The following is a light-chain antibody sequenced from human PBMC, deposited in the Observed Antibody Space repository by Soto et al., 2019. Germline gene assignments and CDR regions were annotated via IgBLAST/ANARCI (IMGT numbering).Light chain of an antibody. CDR2: DDS. CDR1: NIGSKS. J-gene: IGLJ2*01. Sequence: SYDLTQPPSLSVAPGQTARITWRGNNIGSKSVRWYQEKPGQAPVLVVYDDSDRPSGIPERFSGSNSGNAATLNISRVEDGDEADDYCQVWDSSSDHVVFGGGTKVTV. CDR3: QVWDSSSDHVV. V-gene: IGLV3-21*02.